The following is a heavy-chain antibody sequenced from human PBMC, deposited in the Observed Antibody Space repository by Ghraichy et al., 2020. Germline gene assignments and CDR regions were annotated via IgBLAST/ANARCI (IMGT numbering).Heavy chain of an antibody. CDR2: ISAYNGNT. Sequence: ASVKVSCKASGYTFTSYGISWVRQAPGPGLEWMGWISAYNGNTNYAQKLQGRVTMTTDTSTSTAYMELRSLRSDDTAVYYCARDPSPYCSSTSCRGSWFDPWGQGILVTVSS. V-gene: IGHV1-18*01. D-gene: IGHD2-2*01. CDR3: ARDPSPYCSSTSCRGSWFDP. CDR1: GYTFTSYG. J-gene: IGHJ5*02.